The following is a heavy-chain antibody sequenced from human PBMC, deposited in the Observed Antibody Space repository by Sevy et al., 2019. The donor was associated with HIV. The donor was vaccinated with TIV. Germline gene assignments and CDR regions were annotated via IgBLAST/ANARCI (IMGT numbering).Heavy chain of an antibody. CDR1: GFTVNSNY. V-gene: IGHV3-66*01. D-gene: IGHD5-18*01. Sequence: GGSLRLSCAASGFTVNSNYMTWVRQAPGKGLEGVSVIHSDDTTYHADSVKDRFTISRDNSKNTLYFHMSSLRAEDTAVYYCARGKSGYGYALNYWGQGTLVTVSS. CDR3: ARGKSGYGYALNY. CDR2: IHSDDTT. J-gene: IGHJ4*02.